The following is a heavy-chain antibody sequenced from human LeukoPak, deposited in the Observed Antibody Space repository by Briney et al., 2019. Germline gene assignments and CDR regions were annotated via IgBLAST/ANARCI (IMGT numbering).Heavy chain of an antibody. CDR3: ARGRRGGYYPIYYFDY. Sequence: SETLSLTCAVYGGSFSGYYWSWIRQPPGKGLEWIGEINHSGSTNYNPSLKSRVTISVDTSKNQFSLKLSSVTAADTAVYYCARGRRGGYYPIYYFDYWGQGTLVTVSS. CDR2: INHSGST. CDR1: GGSFSGYY. J-gene: IGHJ4*02. V-gene: IGHV4-34*01. D-gene: IGHD1-26*01.